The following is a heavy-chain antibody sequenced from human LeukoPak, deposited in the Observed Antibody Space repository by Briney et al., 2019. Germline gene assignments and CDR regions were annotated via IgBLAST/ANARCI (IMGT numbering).Heavy chain of an antibody. CDR2: ISHDGSEK. J-gene: IGHJ6*03. CDR3: ARVCYDFWSGYYGSYYYYMDV. Sequence: PGRSLRLSCAASGFTISTYAVHWVRQAPGKGLQWMAVISHDGSEKHYGDSVKGRFNIYRDNSKNMLYLQMSSLRAEDTAVYYCARVCYDFWSGYYGSYYYYMDVWGKGTTVTVSS. CDR1: GFTISTYA. D-gene: IGHD3-3*01. V-gene: IGHV3-30*04.